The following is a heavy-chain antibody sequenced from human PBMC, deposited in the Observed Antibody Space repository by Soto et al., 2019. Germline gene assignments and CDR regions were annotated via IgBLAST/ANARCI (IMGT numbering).Heavy chain of an antibody. CDR1: GYTFTSYA. Sequence: GASVKVSCKASGYTFTSYAMQWVRQARGQRLEWIGWIVVGSGNTNYAQKFQERVTITRDMSTSTAYMELSSLRSEDTAVYYCAAMGLELGLDAFDIWGQGTMVTVSS. V-gene: IGHV1-58*02. CDR2: IVVGSGNT. J-gene: IGHJ3*02. CDR3: AAMGLELGLDAFDI. D-gene: IGHD1-26*01.